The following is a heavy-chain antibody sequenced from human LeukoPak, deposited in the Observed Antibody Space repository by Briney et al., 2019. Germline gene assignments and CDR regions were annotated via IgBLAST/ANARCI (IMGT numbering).Heavy chain of an antibody. CDR1: GYTLTELS. CDR3: ARDSKRGYSGRMAFDI. Sequence: GASVKVSCKVSGYTLTELSMHWVRQAPGKGLEWMGGFDPEDGETIYAQKFQGRVTMTRDTSTSTVYMELSSLRSEDTAVYYCARDSKRGYSGRMAFDIWGQGTMVTVSS. D-gene: IGHD5-18*01. CDR2: FDPEDGET. V-gene: IGHV1-24*01. J-gene: IGHJ3*02.